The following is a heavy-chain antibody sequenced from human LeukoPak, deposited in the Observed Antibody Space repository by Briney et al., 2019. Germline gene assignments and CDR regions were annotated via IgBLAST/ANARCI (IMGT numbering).Heavy chain of an antibody. CDR2: ISGSGGST. CDR3: ARLFRLDDY. Sequence: GGSLRLSCVASGFTYNSYTMSWVRQAPGKGLEWVSAISGSGGSTYYADSVKGRFTISRDNSKNTLYLQMNSLRAEDTAVYYCARLFRLDDYWGQGTLVTVSS. D-gene: IGHD2-21*02. V-gene: IGHV3-23*01. J-gene: IGHJ4*02. CDR1: GFTYNSYT.